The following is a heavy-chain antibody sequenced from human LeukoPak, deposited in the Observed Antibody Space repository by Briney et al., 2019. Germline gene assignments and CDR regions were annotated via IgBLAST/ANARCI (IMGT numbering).Heavy chain of an antibody. Sequence: ASVKVSCKASGYTFTGYYMHWVRQAPAQGLEWMGWINPNSGGTNYAQKFQGRVTMTRDTSISTAYMELSRLRSDDTAVYYCARDYYDSSGYLVYWGQGTLVTVSS. CDR3: ARDYYDSSGYLVY. V-gene: IGHV1-2*02. J-gene: IGHJ4*02. CDR2: INPNSGGT. D-gene: IGHD3-22*01. CDR1: GYTFTGYY.